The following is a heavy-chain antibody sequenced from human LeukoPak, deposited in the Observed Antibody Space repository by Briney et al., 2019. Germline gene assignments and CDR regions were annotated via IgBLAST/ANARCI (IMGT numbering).Heavy chain of an antibody. J-gene: IGHJ4*02. V-gene: IGHV3-23*01. CDR1: GFTFSSYA. Sequence: PGGSLRLSCAASGFTFSSYAMSWVRQAPGKGLECVSIIGGSGGSTNYADSVKGRFTISRDNSKNTLYLQMNSLRAEDTAIYYCARDLRFSTGYWGQGTLVTVSS. CDR2: IGGSGGST. CDR3: ARDLRFSTGY. D-gene: IGHD4-17*01.